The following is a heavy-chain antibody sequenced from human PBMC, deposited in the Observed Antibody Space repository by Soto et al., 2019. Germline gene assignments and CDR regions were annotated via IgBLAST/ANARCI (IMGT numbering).Heavy chain of an antibody. Sequence: PSETLSLTCTVSGDSTSSGGYYWGWIRQYPGKGLEWIGYIFYRGTTFYNPSLKSRVTISVDTSKNQFSLKLSSVTAADTAVYYTARVVYSYGSDYYYGMDDWGQGTTVTVSS. D-gene: IGHD5-18*01. CDR1: GDSTSSGGYY. V-gene: IGHV4-31*03. J-gene: IGHJ6*02. CDR2: IFYRGTT. CDR3: ARVVYSYGSDYYYGMDD.